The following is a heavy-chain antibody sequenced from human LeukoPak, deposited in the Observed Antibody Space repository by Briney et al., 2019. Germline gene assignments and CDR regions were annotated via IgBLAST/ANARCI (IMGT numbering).Heavy chain of an antibody. CDR2: INHSGST. V-gene: IGHV4-34*01. CDR1: GGPFSDYY. J-gene: IGHJ4*02. Sequence: PSETLSLTCAVYGGPFSDYYWSWIRQPPGKGLEWIGKINHSGSTNYSPSLKSRVTISIDTSKNQFSLKLNSMTAADTAVYYCARGEGAGDGYNYEGPFYFDYWGQGTLVTVSS. CDR3: ARGEGAGDGYNYEGPFYFDY. D-gene: IGHD5-24*01.